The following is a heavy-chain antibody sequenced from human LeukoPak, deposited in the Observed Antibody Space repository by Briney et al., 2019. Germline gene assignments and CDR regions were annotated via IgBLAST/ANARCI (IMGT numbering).Heavy chain of an antibody. V-gene: IGHV3-23*01. D-gene: IGHD6-13*01. CDR3: AKDLSSSHVSEYFDY. Sequence: GGSLRLSCAASGFTFSSYAMSWVRQAPGKGLEWVSAISGSGGSTYCADSVKGRFTISRDNSKNTLYMQLNSLRAEDTAVYFCAKDLSSSHVSEYFDYWGQGTLVTVSS. CDR2: ISGSGGST. J-gene: IGHJ4*02. CDR1: GFTFSSYA.